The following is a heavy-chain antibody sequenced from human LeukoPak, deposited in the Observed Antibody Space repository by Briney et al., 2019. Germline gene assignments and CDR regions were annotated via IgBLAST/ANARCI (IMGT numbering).Heavy chain of an antibody. J-gene: IGHJ4*02. CDR3: AGEEDIVGAIRGYFDY. D-gene: IGHD1-26*01. V-gene: IGHV1-2*02. CDR2: INPNSGGT. Sequence: ASVKVSCKASGYTFTGYYMHWVRQAPGQGLEWMGWINPNSGGTNYAQKFQGRVTMTRDTSISTAYMELSRLRSDDTAVYYCAGEEDIVGAIRGYFDYWGQGTLVTVSS. CDR1: GYTFTGYY.